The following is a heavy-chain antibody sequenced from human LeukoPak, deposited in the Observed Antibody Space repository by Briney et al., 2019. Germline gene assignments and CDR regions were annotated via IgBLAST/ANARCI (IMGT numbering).Heavy chain of an antibody. D-gene: IGHD3-16*01. J-gene: IGHJ6*02. Sequence: PSQTLSLTCTVSGGSISSGDYYWSWIRQPPGKGLEWIGYIYYSGSTYYNPSLKSRVTTSVDTSKNQFSLKLSSVTAADTAVYYCARDLWGDGMDVWGQGTTVTVSS. CDR2: IYYSGST. V-gene: IGHV4-30-4*01. CDR1: GGSISSGDYY. CDR3: ARDLWGDGMDV.